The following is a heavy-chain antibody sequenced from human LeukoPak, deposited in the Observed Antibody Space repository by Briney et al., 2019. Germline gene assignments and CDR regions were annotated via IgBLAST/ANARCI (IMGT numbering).Heavy chain of an antibody. V-gene: IGHV1-18*01. Sequence: ASVKVSCKASGYTFTSYGISWVRQAPGQGLEWMGWISTYNGNTNYPQKPQGRVTMTTDTSTSTAYMELRSLRSDDTAVYYCAREAVFGSTSPYYFDYWGQGTLVTVSS. CDR2: ISTYNGNT. CDR1: GYTFTSYG. J-gene: IGHJ4*02. D-gene: IGHD2-2*01. CDR3: AREAVFGSTSPYYFDY.